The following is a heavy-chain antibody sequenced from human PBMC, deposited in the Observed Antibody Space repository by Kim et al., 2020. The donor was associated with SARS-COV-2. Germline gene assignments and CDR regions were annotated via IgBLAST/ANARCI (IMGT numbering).Heavy chain of an antibody. D-gene: IGHD2-15*01. J-gene: IGHJ4*02. V-gene: IGHV3-30*18. CDR1: GFTFSSHG. Sequence: GGSLRLSCAASGFTFSSHGMHWVRQAPGKGLEWVALKSSDGSKEYYADSVKGRFTISRDNSKNTLFLQMNSLRPDDTTVYYCAKRGFCSGGRCFSHHFDFWGQGTLVTVSS. CDR3: AKRGFCSGGRCFSHHFDF. CDR2: KSSDGSKE.